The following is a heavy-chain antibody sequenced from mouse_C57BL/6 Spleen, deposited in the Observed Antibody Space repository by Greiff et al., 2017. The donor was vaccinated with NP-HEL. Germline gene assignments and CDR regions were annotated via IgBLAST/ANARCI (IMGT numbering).Heavy chain of an antibody. CDR2: IHPNSGST. J-gene: IGHJ4*01. CDR1: GYTFTSYW. CDR3: ALRRYYAMDY. V-gene: IGHV1-64*01. D-gene: IGHD2-12*01. Sequence: VQLQQPGAELVKPGASVKLSCKASGYTFTSYWMHWVKQRPGQGLEWIGMIHPNSGSTNYNEKFKSKATLTVDKSSSTAYMQLSSLTSEDSAVYSCALRRYYAMDYWGQGTSVTVSS.